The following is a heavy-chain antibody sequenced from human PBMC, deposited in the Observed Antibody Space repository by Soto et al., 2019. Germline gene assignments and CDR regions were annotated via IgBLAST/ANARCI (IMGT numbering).Heavy chain of an antibody. CDR1: GGSISSYY. V-gene: IGHV4-4*07. CDR3: ARDESHYYDSSGYYDY. CDR2: IYTSGST. Sequence: ETLSLTCTVSGGSISSYYWSWIRQPAGKGLEWIGRIYTSGSTNYNPSLKSRVTMSVDTSKNQFSLKLSSVTAADTAVYYCARDESHYYDSSGYYDYWGQGTLVTVSS. J-gene: IGHJ4*02. D-gene: IGHD3-22*01.